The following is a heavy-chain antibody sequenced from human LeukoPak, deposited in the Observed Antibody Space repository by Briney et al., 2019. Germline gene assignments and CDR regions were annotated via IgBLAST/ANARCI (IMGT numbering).Heavy chain of an antibody. CDR2: INHSGST. Sequence: PSETLSLTCAVYGGSFSGYYWSWIRQPPGKGLEWIGEINHSGSTNYNPSLKSRVTISVDTSKNQFSLKLSSVTAADTAVYYCARQFRRDYYDTTGKPYYFDYWGQGTLVAVSS. D-gene: IGHD3-22*01. V-gene: IGHV4-34*01. CDR3: ARQFRRDYYDTTGKPYYFDY. J-gene: IGHJ4*02. CDR1: GGSFSGYY.